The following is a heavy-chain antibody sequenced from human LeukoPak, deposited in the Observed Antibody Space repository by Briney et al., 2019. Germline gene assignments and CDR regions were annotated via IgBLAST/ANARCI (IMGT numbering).Heavy chain of an antibody. D-gene: IGHD3-10*01. CDR3: SRDGLDYYGSGSYRGFDY. Sequence: GGSLRLSCTASGFTFGDYSTSWVRQAPGKGLEYIGFIRTKDFGGTTEYAASVKGRFTISRDDSKSIAYLQIHSLKSEDTAVYYCSRDGLDYYGSGSYRGFDYWGQGTLVTVSS. J-gene: IGHJ4*02. CDR2: IRTKDFGGTT. CDR1: GFTFGDYS. V-gene: IGHV3-49*04.